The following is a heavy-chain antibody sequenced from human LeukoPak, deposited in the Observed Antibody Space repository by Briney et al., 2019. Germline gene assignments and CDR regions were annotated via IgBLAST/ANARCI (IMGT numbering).Heavy chain of an antibody. V-gene: IGHV1-69*13. Sequence: ASVKVSCKASGDNFSTYSFSWVRQAPGQGLEWMGGVMPIFDTSNYAQKFQGRVTITADESTTTAYMELSSLTSEDTAVYYCARDPSKIRGVKAFDYWGQGTLVTVSS. J-gene: IGHJ4*02. CDR3: ARDPSKIRGVKAFDY. CDR1: GDNFSTYS. CDR2: VMPIFDTS. D-gene: IGHD3-10*01.